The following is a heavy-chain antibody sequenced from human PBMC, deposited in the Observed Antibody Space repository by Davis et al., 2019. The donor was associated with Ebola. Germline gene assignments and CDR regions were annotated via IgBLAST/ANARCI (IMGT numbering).Heavy chain of an antibody. CDR2: IIPILGIA. J-gene: IGHJ6*04. D-gene: IGHD4-17*01. CDR1: GGTFSSYT. CDR3: AAPGATTVTSEWGSGYYYGMDV. V-gene: IGHV1-69*02. Sequence: SVKVSCKASGGTFSSYTISWVRQAPGQGLEWMGRIIPILGIANYAQKFQGRVTITADKSTSTAYMELSSLRSEDTAVYYCAAPGATTVTSEWGSGYYYGMDVWGKGTTVTVSS.